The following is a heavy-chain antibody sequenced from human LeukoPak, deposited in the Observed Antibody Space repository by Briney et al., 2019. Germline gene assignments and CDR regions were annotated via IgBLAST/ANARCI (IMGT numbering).Heavy chain of an antibody. CDR3: AKTMVVTANPRAFDI. J-gene: IGHJ3*02. V-gene: IGHV3-23*01. CDR2: ISGRSSST. Sequence: GTLKLSCAASGFTFSSYGMNWVRQAPGKGLEWVSGISGRSSSTYYADSVKGRFTISRDNSKNTLYLQMNSLRAEDTAVYYCAKTMVVTANPRAFDIWGQGTMVTVSS. D-gene: IGHD2-21*02. CDR1: GFTFSSYG.